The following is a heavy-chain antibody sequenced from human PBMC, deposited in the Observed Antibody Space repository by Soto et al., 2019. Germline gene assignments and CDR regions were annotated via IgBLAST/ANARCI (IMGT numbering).Heavy chain of an antibody. D-gene: IGHD5-18*01. CDR3: AREYSSGYYYFYAMDV. CDR2: IYSGGST. V-gene: IGHV3-66*01. CDR1: GFTVSSNY. J-gene: IGHJ6*04. Sequence: GGSLRLSCAASGFTVSSNYMSWVRQAPGKGLEWVSVIYSGGSTYYADSVKGRFTISRDNSKNTLYLQMNSLRAEDTAVYYCAREYSSGYYYFYAMDVWGKGTTVTV.